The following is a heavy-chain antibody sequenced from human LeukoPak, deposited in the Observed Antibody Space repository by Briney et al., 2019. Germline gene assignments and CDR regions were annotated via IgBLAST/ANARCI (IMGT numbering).Heavy chain of an antibody. CDR3: ATGLKYPRMTTVMSFLYPTSSFLGY. V-gene: IGHV4-38-2*02. J-gene: IGHJ4*02. Sequence: SETLSLTCTVSGYSISSGYYWGWIWQPPGKGLEWIGSIYHSGSTYYNPSLKSRVTISVDTSKNQFSLKLSSVTAADTAVYYCATGLKYPRMTTVMSFLYPTSSFLGYWGQGTLVTVSS. D-gene: IGHD4-17*01. CDR1: GYSISSGYY. CDR2: IYHSGST.